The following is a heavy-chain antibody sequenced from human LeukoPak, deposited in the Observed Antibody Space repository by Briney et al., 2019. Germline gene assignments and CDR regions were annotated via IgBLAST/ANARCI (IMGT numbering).Heavy chain of an antibody. Sequence: PSETLSLTCTVSGGSINSYYWGCIRQPAGKGLEWISRIYTSGSTNYNPSLKSRVTMSVDTSKNQFSLNLTSVTAADTAVYYCVRDQGFLAYWGQGTLVTVSS. CDR3: VRDQGFLAY. V-gene: IGHV4-4*07. J-gene: IGHJ4*02. CDR1: GGSINSYY. D-gene: IGHD3-3*01. CDR2: IYTSGST.